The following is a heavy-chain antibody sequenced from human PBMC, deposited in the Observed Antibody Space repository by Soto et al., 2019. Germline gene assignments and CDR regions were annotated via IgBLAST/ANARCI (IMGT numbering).Heavy chain of an antibody. D-gene: IGHD6-19*01. Sequence: PSDTLALTCTFSGGCISIGGYYWSWIRQHPGKGLEWIGYIYYSGSTYYNPSLKSRVTISVDTSKNQFSLKLSSVTAADTAVYYCARENPYSGGNWFAPWGQGTLVPVSS. J-gene: IGHJ5*02. CDR2: IYYSGST. CDR3: ARENPYSGGNWFAP. V-gene: IGHV4-31*03. CDR1: GGCISIGGYY.